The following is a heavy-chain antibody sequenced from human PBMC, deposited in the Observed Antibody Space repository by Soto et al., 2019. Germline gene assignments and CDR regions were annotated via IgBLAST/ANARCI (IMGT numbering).Heavy chain of an antibody. CDR1: GYSFTSYW. CDR2: IYPGDSDT. CDR3: ARPGPYSSSPNQTIYYYGMDV. J-gene: IGHJ6*02. V-gene: IGHV5-51*01. D-gene: IGHD6-6*01. Sequence: GESLKISCKGSGYSFTSYWIGWVRQMPGKGLEWMGIIYPGDSDTRYSPSFQGQVTISADKSISTAYLQWSSLKASDTAMYYCARPGPYSSSPNQTIYYYGMDVWGQGTTVTVSS.